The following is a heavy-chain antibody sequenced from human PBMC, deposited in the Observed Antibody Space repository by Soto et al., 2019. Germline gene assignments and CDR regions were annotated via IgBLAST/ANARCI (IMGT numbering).Heavy chain of an antibody. CDR2: INHSGST. CDR3: ARGRYYYGSGSYRTRFYGMDV. Sequence: SETLSLTCAVYGGSFSGYYWSWIRQPPGKGLEWIGEINHSGSTNYNPSLKSRVTISVDTSKNHFSLKLSSVTAADTAVYYCARGRYYYGSGSYRTRFYGMDVWGQGXTVTVFS. CDR1: GGSFSGYY. V-gene: IGHV4-34*01. J-gene: IGHJ6*02. D-gene: IGHD3-10*01.